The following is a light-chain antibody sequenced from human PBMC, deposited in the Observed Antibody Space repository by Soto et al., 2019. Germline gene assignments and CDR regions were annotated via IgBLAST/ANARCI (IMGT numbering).Light chain of an antibody. CDR1: GSNIGSNA. V-gene: IGLV1-44*01. Sequence: QSVLTQPPSASGTPGQRVTISCSGSGSNIGSNAVNWYQQLPGTAPKLLIYTNNQRPSGVPDRFSGSKPGTSGSLAISGLQSEDEADYYCAAWDDSLSGYVFGTGTKVTVL. J-gene: IGLJ1*01. CDR2: TNN. CDR3: AAWDDSLSGYV.